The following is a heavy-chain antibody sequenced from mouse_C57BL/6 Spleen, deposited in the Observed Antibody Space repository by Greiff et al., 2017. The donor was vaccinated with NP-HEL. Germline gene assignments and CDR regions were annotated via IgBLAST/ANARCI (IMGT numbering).Heavy chain of an antibody. CDR1: GFSLTSYG. Sequence: QVQLQQSGPGLVQPSQSLSITCTVSGFSLTSYGVHWVRQPPGKGLEWLGVIWSGGSTDYNAAFISRLSISKDNSKSQVFFKMNSLQADDTAIYYCAKPPIYYDYDGGYAMDYWGQGTSVTVSS. CDR2: IWSGGST. V-gene: IGHV2-4*01. J-gene: IGHJ4*01. D-gene: IGHD2-4*01. CDR3: AKPPIYYDYDGGYAMDY.